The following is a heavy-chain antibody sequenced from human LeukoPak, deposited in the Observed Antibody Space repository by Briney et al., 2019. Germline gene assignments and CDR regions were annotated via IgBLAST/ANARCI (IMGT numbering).Heavy chain of an antibody. D-gene: IGHD3-22*01. CDR1: GGSISSSSYY. CDR2: IYYSGST. CDR3: ASNTYYYDSSGYPEYFDY. Sequence: PSETLSLTCTVSGGSISSSSYYWGWIRQPPGKGLEWIGSIYYSGSTYYNPSLKSRVTISVDTSKNQFSLKLSSVTAADTAVYYCASNTYYYDSSGYPEYFDYWGQGTLVTVSS. V-gene: IGHV4-39*07. J-gene: IGHJ4*02.